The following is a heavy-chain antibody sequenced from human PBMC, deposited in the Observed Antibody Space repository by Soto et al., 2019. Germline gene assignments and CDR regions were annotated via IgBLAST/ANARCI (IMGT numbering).Heavy chain of an antibody. Sequence: SETLSLTCAVYGGSFSGYYWSWIRQPPGKGLEWIGEINHSGSTNYNPSLKSRVTISVDTSKNQFSLKLSSVTAADTAVYYCARGRNTMIAGRRFDYWGQGTLVTVSS. J-gene: IGHJ4*02. V-gene: IGHV4-34*01. D-gene: IGHD3-22*01. CDR2: INHSGST. CDR3: ARGRNTMIAGRRFDY. CDR1: GGSFSGYY.